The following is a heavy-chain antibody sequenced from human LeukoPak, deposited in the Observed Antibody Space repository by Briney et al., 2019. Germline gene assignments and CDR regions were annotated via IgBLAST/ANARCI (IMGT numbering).Heavy chain of an antibody. V-gene: IGHV1-2*04. D-gene: IGHD3-3*01. Sequence: ASVKVSCKASGYTFTGYYMHWVRQAPGQGLEWMGWINPNSGGTNYAQKFQGWVTMTRDTSISTAYMELSRLRSDDTAVYYCARGLTYYDFWSGYYTNDAFDIWGQGTMVTVSS. CDR2: INPNSGGT. CDR1: GYTFTGYY. CDR3: ARGLTYYDFWSGYYTNDAFDI. J-gene: IGHJ3*02.